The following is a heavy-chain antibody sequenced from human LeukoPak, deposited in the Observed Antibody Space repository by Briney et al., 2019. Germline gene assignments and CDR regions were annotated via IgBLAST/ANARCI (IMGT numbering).Heavy chain of an antibody. CDR1: GGTFSNYA. J-gene: IGHJ6*04. CDR2: IIPILGTS. V-gene: IGHV1-69*10. Sequence: GASVRVSCKASGGTFSNYAISWVRQAPGQGLEWMGGIIPILGTSNYAQKFQGRVTITADKSTSTAYMEVSSLRSEDTAVYYCSIDLRDGMDVWGRGTTVTVSS. CDR3: SIDLRDGMDV. D-gene: IGHD3-9*01.